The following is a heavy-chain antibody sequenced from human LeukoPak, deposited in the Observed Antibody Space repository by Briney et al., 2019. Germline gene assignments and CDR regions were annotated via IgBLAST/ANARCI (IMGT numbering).Heavy chain of an antibody. CDR2: ISRGGGST. Sequence: GGSLRLSCTASGFTFSTCPMTWVRQAPGKGLEWVSAISRGGGSTYYADSVKGRFTISRDNSKSTLYLQMNSLRAEDTAVFYCAKIDGGGPAFDIWGRGTMVTVSS. CDR3: AKIDGGGPAFDI. J-gene: IGHJ3*02. CDR1: GFTFSTCP. D-gene: IGHD2-15*01. V-gene: IGHV3-23*01.